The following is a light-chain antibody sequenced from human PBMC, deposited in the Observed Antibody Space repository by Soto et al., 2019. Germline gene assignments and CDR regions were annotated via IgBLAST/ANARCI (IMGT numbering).Light chain of an antibody. CDR3: GADHGSGSNSVYV. CDR1: SGYSNYK. V-gene: IGLV9-49*01. CDR2: VGTGGIVG. Sequence: QPVLTQPPSASASLGASVTLTCTLSSGYSNYKVDWYQQRPGKGPRFVMRVGTGGIVGSKGDGIPDRFSVLGSGLNRYLTIKNIQEEDESDYHGGADHGSGSNSVYVFRTGTKVPDL. J-gene: IGLJ1*01.